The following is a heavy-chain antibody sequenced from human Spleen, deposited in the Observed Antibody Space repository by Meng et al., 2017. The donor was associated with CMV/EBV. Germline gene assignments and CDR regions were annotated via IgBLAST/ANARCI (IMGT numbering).Heavy chain of an antibody. J-gene: IGHJ5*02. CDR2: ISPSGGST. CDR3: ARVSYYDFSPNWFDP. D-gene: IGHD3-3*01. CDR1: GYTFTSYY. Sequence: ASVKVSCKASGYTFTSYYMHWVRQAPGQGLEWMGIISPSGGSTSYAQKFQGRVTMTRDTSTSTVYMELSSLRSEDTAVYYCARVSYYDFSPNWFDPWGQGTLVTVSS. V-gene: IGHV1-46*01.